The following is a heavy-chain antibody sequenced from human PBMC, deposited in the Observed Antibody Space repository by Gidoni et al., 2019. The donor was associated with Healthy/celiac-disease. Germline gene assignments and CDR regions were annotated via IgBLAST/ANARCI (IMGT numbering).Heavy chain of an antibody. J-gene: IGHJ6*02. D-gene: IGHD1-20*01. CDR1: GGTFSSYA. Sequence: QVQLVQSGAAVKKPGSSVKVSCKASGGTFSSYAISWVRQAPGQGLEWMGGIIPIFGTANYAQKFQGRVTITADESTSTAYMELSSLRSEDTAVYYCARGGVYNWNYGYYGMDVWGQGTTVTVSS. CDR3: ARGGVYNWNYGYYGMDV. CDR2: IIPIFGTA. V-gene: IGHV1-69*01.